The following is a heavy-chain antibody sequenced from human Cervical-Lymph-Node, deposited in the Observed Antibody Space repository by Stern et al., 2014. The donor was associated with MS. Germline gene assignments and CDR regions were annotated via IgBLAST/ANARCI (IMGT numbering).Heavy chain of an antibody. J-gene: IGHJ5*02. CDR2: TYPGDSDS. V-gene: IGHV5-51*01. Sequence: EVQLLGSGAEVKKPGESLKISCKASGYMFASHWIGWGRQMLGKGLEWMGITYPGDSDSRYSPSFQGLVPSSVDKSISTAYLQWSSLKASDTAMYYCARVNGGNSDWFDPWGQGTLVTVSS. CDR1: GYMFASHW. D-gene: IGHD4-23*01. CDR3: ARVNGGNSDWFDP.